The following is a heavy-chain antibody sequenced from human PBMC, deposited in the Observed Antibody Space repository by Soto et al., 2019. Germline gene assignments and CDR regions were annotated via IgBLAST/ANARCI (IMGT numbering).Heavy chain of an antibody. D-gene: IGHD3-16*01. V-gene: IGHV3-30-3*01. J-gene: IGHJ4*02. Sequence: QVQLVESGGGVVQPGRSLRLSCAASGFTFSSYAMHWVRQAPGKGLEWVAVISYDGSNKYYADSMKGRFTISRDNSKNTLYLQMNSLRAEDTAVYYCATSFTDYFDYWGQGTLVTVSS. CDR3: ATSFTDYFDY. CDR2: ISYDGSNK. CDR1: GFTFSSYA.